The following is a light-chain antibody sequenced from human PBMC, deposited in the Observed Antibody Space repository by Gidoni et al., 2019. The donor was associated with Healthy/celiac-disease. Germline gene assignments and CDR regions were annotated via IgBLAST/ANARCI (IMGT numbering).Light chain of an antibody. CDR3: QQSSSTSWT. CDR2: AAS. Sequence: DIQMTQSPSSLSASVGDRVTITCRASQSISSYLNWYQQKPGKAPKLLIYAASSLQSGVPSRFSGSGSGTDFTLTISSLQPEDFATYYCQQSSSTSWTFGHXTKVEIK. V-gene: IGKV1-39*01. CDR1: QSISSY. J-gene: IGKJ1*01.